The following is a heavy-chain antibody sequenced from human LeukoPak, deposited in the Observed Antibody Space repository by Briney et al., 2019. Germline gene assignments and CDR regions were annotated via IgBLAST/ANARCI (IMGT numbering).Heavy chain of an antibody. J-gene: IGHJ4*02. D-gene: IGHD2/OR15-2a*01. CDR3: AKDRGASGWTTFDY. V-gene: IGHV3-30*02. CDR2: IWYGGNNK. Sequence: GGSLRLSCAASGFTFSSYGMHWVRQAPGKGLEWVAFIWYGGNNKYYADSVKGRFTISRDNSKNTLYLQMNSLRADDTAVYYCAKDRGASGWTTFDYWGQGTLVTVSS. CDR1: GFTFSSYG.